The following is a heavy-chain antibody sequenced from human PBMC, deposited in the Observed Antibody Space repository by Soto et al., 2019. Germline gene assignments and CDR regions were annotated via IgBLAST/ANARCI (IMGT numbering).Heavy chain of an antibody. Sequence: GGSLRLSCAASGFTFSSYAMHWVRQAPGKGLEWVAVISYDGSNKYYADSVKGRFTTSRDNSKNTLYLQMNSLRAEDTAVYYCARGVIAVAGRASDAFDIWGQGTMVTVSS. CDR3: ARGVIAVAGRASDAFDI. D-gene: IGHD6-19*01. CDR2: ISYDGSNK. V-gene: IGHV3-30-3*01. J-gene: IGHJ3*02. CDR1: GFTFSSYA.